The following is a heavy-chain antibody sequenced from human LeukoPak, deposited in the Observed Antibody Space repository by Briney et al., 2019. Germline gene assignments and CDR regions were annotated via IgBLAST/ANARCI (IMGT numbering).Heavy chain of an antibody. D-gene: IGHD3-22*01. CDR1: GFTFSRYE. CDR3: AKALDSSGYYYFDY. CDR2: ISSGGTTI. V-gene: IGHV3-48*03. Sequence: PGGSLRPSCAASGFTFSRYEMNWVRQAPGKGLEWVSYISSGGTTIYYADSVKGRFTISRDNAKNSLYLQMNSLRAEDTAVYYCAKALDSSGYYYFDYWGQGTLVTVSS. J-gene: IGHJ4*02.